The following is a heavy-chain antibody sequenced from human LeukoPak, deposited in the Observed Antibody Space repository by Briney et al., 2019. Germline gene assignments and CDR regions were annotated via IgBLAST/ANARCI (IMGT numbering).Heavy chain of an antibody. V-gene: IGHV3-11*01. Sequence: PGGSLRLSCAASGFSFSDYYMSWIRQAPGKGLEWVSYISNSGSTIYYADSVKGRFTFSRDNAKNSLYLQMNSLRAEDTAVYYCARRAGAYSHPYDYWGQGTLVTVSS. D-gene: IGHD4/OR15-4a*01. CDR2: ISNSGSTI. J-gene: IGHJ4*02. CDR1: GFSFSDYY. CDR3: ARRAGAYSHPYDY.